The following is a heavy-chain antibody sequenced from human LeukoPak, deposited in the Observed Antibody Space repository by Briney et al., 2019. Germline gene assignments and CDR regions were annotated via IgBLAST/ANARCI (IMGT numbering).Heavy chain of an antibody. Sequence: GGSLRLSCAASGFTFANYVTHWVRQAPGKGLEWVSSITWNGGSTAYADSVKGRFTISRDNAKNSLYLQLNSLRAEDTALYYCARTSKNSYGCSDYWGQGTLVTVSS. CDR3: ARTSKNSYGCSDY. D-gene: IGHD5-18*01. CDR1: GFTFANYV. CDR2: ITWNGGST. J-gene: IGHJ4*02. V-gene: IGHV3-20*04.